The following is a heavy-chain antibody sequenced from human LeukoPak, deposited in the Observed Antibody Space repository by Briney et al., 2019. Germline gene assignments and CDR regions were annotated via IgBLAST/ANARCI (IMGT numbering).Heavy chain of an antibody. J-gene: IGHJ3*02. V-gene: IGHV3-74*01. Sequence: GSLSLSCAAAGLPFSSYWMHWVRQAPGKGLVWVARINSDGRSTSYADSVKGRFTISRDKPKNTLYLKMNSLRAEETDVYYCARGSQRLHYCGGDCYSEAFDIWGQGTMVTVSS. CDR2: INSDGRST. CDR1: GLPFSSYW. D-gene: IGHD2-21*02. CDR3: ARGSQRLHYCGGDCYSEAFDI.